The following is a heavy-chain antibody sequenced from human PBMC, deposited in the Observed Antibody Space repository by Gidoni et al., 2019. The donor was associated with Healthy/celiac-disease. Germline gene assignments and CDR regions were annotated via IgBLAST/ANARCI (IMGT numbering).Heavy chain of an antibody. Sequence: EVQLLESGGGLVQPGGSLRLSCPAYGFTFSSYDMSWVRQAPGKGLEWVSAISGSGGSTYYADSVKGRFTISRDNSKNTLYLQMNSLRAEDTAVYYCAKDFSAAAGPYYFDYWGQGTLVTVSS. CDR1: GFTFSSYD. J-gene: IGHJ4*02. CDR3: AKDFSAAAGPYYFDY. D-gene: IGHD6-13*01. CDR2: ISGSGGST. V-gene: IGHV3-23*01.